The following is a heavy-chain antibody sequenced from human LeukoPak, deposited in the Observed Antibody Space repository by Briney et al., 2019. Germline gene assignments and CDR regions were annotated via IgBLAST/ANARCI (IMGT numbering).Heavy chain of an antibody. Sequence: GASVKVSCKASGSPFSNYDINWVRQATGQGLEWMGWMNPNSGNTDYAQKFQGRVTITRNTSISTAYMELSSLRSEDTAVYYCARGRATVTTHWVDPWGQGTLVTVSS. D-gene: IGHD4-11*01. CDR1: GSPFSNYD. CDR2: MNPNSGNT. V-gene: IGHV1-8*03. J-gene: IGHJ5*02. CDR3: ARGRATVTTHWVDP.